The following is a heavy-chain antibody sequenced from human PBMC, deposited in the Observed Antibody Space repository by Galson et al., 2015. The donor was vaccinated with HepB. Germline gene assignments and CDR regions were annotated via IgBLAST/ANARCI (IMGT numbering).Heavy chain of an antibody. Sequence: SLRLSCAASGFTFSSYAMSWVRQAPGKGLEWVSAISGSGGSTYYADSVKGRFTISRDNSKNTLYLQMNSLRAEDTAVYYCAKDRLTMIVVVITEGSYPSHDAFDIWGQGTMVTVSS. CDR2: ISGSGGST. V-gene: IGHV3-23*01. CDR1: GFTFSSYA. D-gene: IGHD3-22*01. J-gene: IGHJ3*02. CDR3: AKDRLTMIVVVITEGSYPSHDAFDI.